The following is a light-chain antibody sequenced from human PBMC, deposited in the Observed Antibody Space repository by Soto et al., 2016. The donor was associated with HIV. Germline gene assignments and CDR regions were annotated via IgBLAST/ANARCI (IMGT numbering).Light chain of an antibody. CDR2: YDN. V-gene: IGLV3-21*04. Sequence: SYVVTQPPSVSVAAGKTASITCGGDNIERKHVHWYQQKTGQAPVLVVSYDNTRPSGIPERFSGSNSGNTATLTISRVEAGDEADYYCQVWGYSTDRYVFGTVTKVIVL. CDR3: QVWGYSTDRYV. CDR1: NIERKH. J-gene: IGLJ1*01.